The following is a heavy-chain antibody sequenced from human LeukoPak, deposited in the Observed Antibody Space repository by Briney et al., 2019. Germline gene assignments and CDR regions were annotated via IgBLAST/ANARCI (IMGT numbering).Heavy chain of an antibody. CDR1: GFIFSSYA. Sequence: GGSLRLSCAASGFIFSSYAMHWVRQGPGKGLEYVSAISSNGGSTYYANSVKGRFTISRDNSKNTLYLQMGSLRAEDMAVYYCATESSGYRSWGQGTLVTVSS. J-gene: IGHJ5*02. D-gene: IGHD3-22*01. V-gene: IGHV3-64*01. CDR2: ISSNGGST. CDR3: ATESSGYRS.